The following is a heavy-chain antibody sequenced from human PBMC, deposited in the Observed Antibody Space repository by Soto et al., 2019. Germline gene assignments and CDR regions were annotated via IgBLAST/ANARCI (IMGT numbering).Heavy chain of an antibody. CDR2: INSDGSST. D-gene: IGHD3-3*01. CDR3: ARAYYDFWSGYFDYYYYGMDV. Sequence: GGSLRLSCAASGFTFSSYWMHWVRQAPGKGLVWVSRINSDGSSTSYADSVKGRFTISRDNAKNTLYLQMNSLRAEDTAVYYCARAYYDFWSGYFDYYYYGMDVWGQGTTVTVSS. J-gene: IGHJ6*02. CDR1: GFTFSSYW. V-gene: IGHV3-74*01.